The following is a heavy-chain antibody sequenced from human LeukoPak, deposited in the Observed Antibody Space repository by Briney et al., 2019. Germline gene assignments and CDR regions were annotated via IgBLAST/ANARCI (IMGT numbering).Heavy chain of an antibody. CDR3: AGKLVGGNPFDF. CDR1: GYTSSEYY. CDR2: INPNTGGT. J-gene: IGHJ4*02. V-gene: IGHV1-2*02. D-gene: IGHD1-26*01. Sequence: ASVKVSCKASGYTSSEYYIRWVRQAPGQGPEWMGWINPNTGGTRYAQKFQGRVTMTRDTSISTAYVELNELISDDTAVYYCAGKLVGGNPFDFWGQGTLVTVSS.